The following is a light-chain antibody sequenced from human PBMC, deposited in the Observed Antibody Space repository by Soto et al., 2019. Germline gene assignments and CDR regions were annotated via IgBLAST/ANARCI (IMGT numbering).Light chain of an antibody. J-gene: IGKJ4*01. V-gene: IGKV1-39*01. CDR1: QSISRH. CDR3: QQGYSTPLP. CDR2: VAS. Sequence: DIQMTQSPSSLSASVGDRVTITCRASQSISRHLNWYQQKPGKDPTLLIYVASNLQSGVPSRISGSGSGTDFTLTISSLQPEDFGTYYCQQGYSTPLPFGGGTKVEFK.